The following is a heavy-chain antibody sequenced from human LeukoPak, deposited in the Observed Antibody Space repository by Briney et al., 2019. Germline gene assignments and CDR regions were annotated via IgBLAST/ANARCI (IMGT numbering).Heavy chain of an antibody. D-gene: IGHD2-15*01. V-gene: IGHV1-69*04. CDR2: IIPILGIA. CDR3: ATPQEGYCSGGSCFFQFDY. Sequence: SVKVSCKASGGTFSSYAISWVRQAPGQGLEWMGRIIPILGIANYAQKFQGRVTITADKSTSTAYMELSSLRSEDTAVYYCATPQEGYCSGGSCFFQFDYWGQGTLVTVSS. J-gene: IGHJ4*02. CDR1: GGTFSSYA.